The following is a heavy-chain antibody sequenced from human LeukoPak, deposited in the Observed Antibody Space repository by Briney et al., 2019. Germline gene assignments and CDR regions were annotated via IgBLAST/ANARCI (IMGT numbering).Heavy chain of an antibody. D-gene: IGHD2-21*01. CDR1: GGSISSGDYY. V-gene: IGHV4-30-4*01. CDR2: IYYSGST. CDR3: AKALHIVVVMDAFDI. Sequence: SETLSLTCTVSGGSISSGDYYWSWIRQPPGKGLEWIGYIYYSGSTYYNPSLKSRVSISVDTSKNQFSLNLSSVTAADTAVYYCAKALHIVVVMDAFDIWGQGTMVTVSS. J-gene: IGHJ3*02.